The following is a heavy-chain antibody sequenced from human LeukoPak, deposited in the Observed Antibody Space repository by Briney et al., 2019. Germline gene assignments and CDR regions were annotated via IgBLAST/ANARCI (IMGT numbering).Heavy chain of an antibody. CDR3: ARDQRDSSPTPFDY. Sequence: SETLSLTCTVSGGSISSYYWSWIRQPAGKGLEWIGRIYSSGSTNYNPSLKSRVTMSVDTSKNQFSLKLSPVTAADTAVYYCARDQRDSSPTPFDYWGQGTLVTVSS. V-gene: IGHV4-4*07. CDR2: IYSSGST. D-gene: IGHD6-13*01. J-gene: IGHJ4*02. CDR1: GGSISSYY.